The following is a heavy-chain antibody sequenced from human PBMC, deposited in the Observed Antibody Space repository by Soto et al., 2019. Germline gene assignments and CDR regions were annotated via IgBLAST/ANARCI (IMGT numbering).Heavy chain of an antibody. CDR1: GGTFSSYA. CDR2: IIPIFGTA. D-gene: IGHD5-12*01. J-gene: IGHJ6*02. V-gene: IGHV1-69*13. CDR3: ARAYSGYDYDYYYGMDV. Sequence: GASVKVSCKASGGTFSSYAISWVRQAPGQGLEWMGGIIPIFGTANYAQKFQGRVTITADESTSTAYMELSSLRSEDTAVYYCARAYSGYDYDYYYGMDVWGQGTTVTVSS.